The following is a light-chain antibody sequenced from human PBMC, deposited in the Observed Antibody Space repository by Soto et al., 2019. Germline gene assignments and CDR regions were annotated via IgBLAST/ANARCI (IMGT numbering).Light chain of an antibody. Sequence: EIVLTKSPGTLSLSPGERATLSCRASQSVSSSYLAWYQQKPGQAPRLLIYGASSRATGIPDRFSGSGSGTDFTLTISSLQPDDFATYYCQHYNSYSEAFGQGTKVDIK. CDR3: QHYNSYSEA. CDR2: GAS. CDR1: QSVSSSY. V-gene: IGKV3-20*01. J-gene: IGKJ1*01.